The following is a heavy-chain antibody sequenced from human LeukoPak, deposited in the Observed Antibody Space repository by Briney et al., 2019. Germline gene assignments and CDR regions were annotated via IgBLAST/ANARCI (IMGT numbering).Heavy chain of an antibody. V-gene: IGHV3-23*01. Sequence: GGSLRLSCAASGFTFSSDAMSWVRQAPGKGLEWVSAISGSGGSTYYADSVKGRFTISRDNSKNTLYLQMNSLRAEDTAVYYCAKDWTPYYDSSGYYSGIYWGQGTLVTVSS. CDR2: ISGSGGST. CDR1: GFTFSSDA. CDR3: AKDWTPYYDSSGYYSGIY. D-gene: IGHD3-22*01. J-gene: IGHJ4*02.